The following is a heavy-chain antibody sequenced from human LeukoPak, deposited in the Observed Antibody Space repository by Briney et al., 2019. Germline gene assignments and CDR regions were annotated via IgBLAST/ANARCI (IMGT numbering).Heavy chain of an antibody. CDR2: ISGSRSTI. J-gene: IGHJ4*02. V-gene: IGHV3-48*04. D-gene: IGHD4-11*01. CDR1: GFTFSSYS. CDR3: AMITVTNTRYFGY. Sequence: GGSLRLSCAASGFTFSSYSMNWVREAPGKGLEWVSYISGSRSTIQYAESVRGRYNISRDNAKNSLYLQMNSLRAEDTAVYYCAMITVTNTRYFGYWGQGTLVTVSS.